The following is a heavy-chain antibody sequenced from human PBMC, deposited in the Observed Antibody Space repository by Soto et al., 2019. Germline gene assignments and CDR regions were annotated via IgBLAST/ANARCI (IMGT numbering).Heavy chain of an antibody. Sequence: QVQLVESGGGVVQPGRSLRLSCAASGFTLSGHGMHWVRQAPGGGLEWVALISYDGNNKDYADSVKGRFSISRDDSSDTVFLQMNSLRPEDTAVYYCAKATGWKGYCSSASCFHDAFDVWGQGTKVTVS. V-gene: IGHV3-30*18. CDR3: AKATGWKGYCSSASCFHDAFDV. CDR2: ISYDGNNK. J-gene: IGHJ3*01. CDR1: GFTLSGHG. D-gene: IGHD2-2*01.